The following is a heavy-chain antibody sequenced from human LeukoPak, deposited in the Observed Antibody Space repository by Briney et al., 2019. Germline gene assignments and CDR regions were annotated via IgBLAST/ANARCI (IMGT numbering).Heavy chain of an antibody. CDR1: GFSFDAYA. D-gene: IGHD2-21*02. J-gene: IGHJ4*02. CDR2: ISETGRTT. Sequence: GGSLRISCAASGFSFDAYAMSWVRQAPGKGLEWVSGISETGRTTSYTDSVKGRFTISRDNSKNTLHLQMNRLRAEDTALYYCAKDHDNTDYYYYFDFWAQGTLVTVSS. V-gene: IGHV3-23*01. CDR3: AKDHDNTDYYYYFDF.